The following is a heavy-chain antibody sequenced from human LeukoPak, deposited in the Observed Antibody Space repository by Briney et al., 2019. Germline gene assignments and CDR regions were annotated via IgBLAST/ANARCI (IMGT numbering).Heavy chain of an antibody. V-gene: IGHV3-43*01. CDR2: ISWDGGST. CDR1: GFTFDDYT. Sequence: AGGSLRLSCAASGFTFDDYTMHWVRQAPGKGLEWVSLISWDGGSTYYADSVKGRFTISRDNSKNSLYLQMNSLRTEDTALYYCAKDIGSSGYYFDYWGQGTLVTVSS. J-gene: IGHJ4*02. D-gene: IGHD3-22*01. CDR3: AKDIGSSGYYFDY.